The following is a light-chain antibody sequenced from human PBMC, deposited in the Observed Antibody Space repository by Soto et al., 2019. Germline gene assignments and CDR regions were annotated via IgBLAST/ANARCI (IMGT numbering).Light chain of an antibody. V-gene: IGKV1-5*03. J-gene: IGKJ1*01. Sequence: IQMTQAPSTLSASGGGRVTITCRASKSISSWLAWYQQKPGQAPKLLIYKASTLESGVPSRFSGSESGTEFTLTINSLQPDDFATYYCLQYTSYSRTFGQGTKVDIK. CDR3: LQYTSYSRT. CDR2: KAS. CDR1: KSISSW.